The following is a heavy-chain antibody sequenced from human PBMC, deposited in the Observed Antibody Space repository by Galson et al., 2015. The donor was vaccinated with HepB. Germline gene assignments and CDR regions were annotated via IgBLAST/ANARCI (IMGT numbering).Heavy chain of an antibody. V-gene: IGHV1-46*04. CDR1: GYTFTSYY. J-gene: IGHJ5*02. D-gene: IGHD3-10*01. Sequence: SVKVSCKASGYTFTSYYMHWVRQAPGQGLEWMGIINPSGGSTSYAQKLQGRVTMTRDTSTSTVYMELSSLRSEDTAVYYCARGGMVRGVYNWFDPWGQGTLVTVSS. CDR3: ARGGMVRGVYNWFDP. CDR2: INPSGGST.